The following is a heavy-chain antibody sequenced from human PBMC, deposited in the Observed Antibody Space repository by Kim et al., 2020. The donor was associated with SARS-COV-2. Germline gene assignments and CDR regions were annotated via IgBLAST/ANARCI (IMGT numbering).Heavy chain of an antibody. V-gene: IGHV1-3*01. Sequence: NTKFSQQVQGRVPFASDTSANTASMELSSLGSEDTAVYYCARDLFHTGFDYWGQGTLVAVSS. CDR3: ARDLFHTGFDY. D-gene: IGHD2-8*02. J-gene: IGHJ4*02. CDR2: NT.